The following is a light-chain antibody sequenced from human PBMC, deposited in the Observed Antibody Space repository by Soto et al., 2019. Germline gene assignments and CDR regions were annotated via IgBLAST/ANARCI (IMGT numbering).Light chain of an antibody. CDR3: SSYTSSSTYNYV. CDR2: DVS. Sequence: QSALTQPASGSGSPGQSITISCTGTSSDVGGYNYVSWYQQHPGKAPKLMIYDVSNRPSGVSNRFSGSKSGNTASLTISGLQAEDEADYYCSSYTSSSTYNYVFGTGTKVTVL. J-gene: IGLJ1*01. V-gene: IGLV2-14*01. CDR1: SSDVGGYNY.